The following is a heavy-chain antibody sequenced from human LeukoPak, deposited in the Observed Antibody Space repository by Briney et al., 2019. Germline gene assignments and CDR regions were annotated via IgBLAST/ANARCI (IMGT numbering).Heavy chain of an antibody. D-gene: IGHD3-3*01. CDR1: GGSISSGGYY. V-gene: IGHV4-31*03. CDR3: AREHPRGYDFWSGPFDY. CDR2: IYYSGST. Sequence: PSETLSLTCTVSGGSISSGGYYWSWIRQHPGKGLGWIGYIYYSGSTYYNPSLESRVTISVDTSKNQFSLKLSSVTAADTAVYYCAREHPRGYDFWSGPFDYWGQGTLVTVSS. J-gene: IGHJ4*02.